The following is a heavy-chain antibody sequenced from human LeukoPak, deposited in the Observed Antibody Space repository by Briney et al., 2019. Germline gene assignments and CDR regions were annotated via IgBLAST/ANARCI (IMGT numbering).Heavy chain of an antibody. CDR2: INHSGST. D-gene: IGHD2-15*01. CDR1: GGSFSGYY. CDR3: AKEVVAATRFFDY. V-gene: IGHV4-34*01. J-gene: IGHJ4*02. Sequence: SETLSLTCAVYGGSFSGYYWSWIRQPPGKGLEWIGEINHSGSTNYNPSLKSRVTISVDTSKNQFSLKLSSVTAADTAAYYCAKEVVAATRFFDYWGQGTLVTVSS.